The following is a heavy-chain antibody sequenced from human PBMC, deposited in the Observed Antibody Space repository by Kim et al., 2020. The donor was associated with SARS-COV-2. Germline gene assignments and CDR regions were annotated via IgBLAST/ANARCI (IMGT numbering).Heavy chain of an antibody. CDR3: AKSVSGRALFDY. V-gene: IGHV3-23*01. Sequence: FYARSVKGRFTNSRDNSQNMLYLQMHNLSAEDTALYYCAKSVSGRALFDYWGQGVLVTVSS. D-gene: IGHD3-16*01. J-gene: IGHJ4*02.